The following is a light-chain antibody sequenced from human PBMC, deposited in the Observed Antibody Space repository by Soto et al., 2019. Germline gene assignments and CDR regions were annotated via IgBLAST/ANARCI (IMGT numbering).Light chain of an antibody. Sequence: EIVLTQSPVTLFLSPGERATLSCRASQSVGNDLVWYHQRRSQAPRLLIYGASGRATGIPDRFSGSGSGTDFTLTINRLEPEDFAVYYCQQYGSSPPVTFGQGTRLEIK. CDR1: QSVGND. J-gene: IGKJ5*01. CDR2: GAS. V-gene: IGKV3-20*01. CDR3: QQYGSSPPVT.